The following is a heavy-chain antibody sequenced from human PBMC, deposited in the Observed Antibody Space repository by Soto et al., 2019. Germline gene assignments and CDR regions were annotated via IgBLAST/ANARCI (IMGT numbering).Heavy chain of an antibody. CDR3: ARREIQGPIDY. Sequence: PSETLSLTCAVSGYSISSSNWWGWIRQPPGKGLEWIGYIYYSGTTYYNPSLKSRVTMSVDTSRNQFSLKLTSVTAVDTAVYYCARREIQGPIDYWGQGTLVT. D-gene: IGHD1-26*01. J-gene: IGHJ4*02. CDR2: IYYSGTT. CDR1: GYSISSSNW. V-gene: IGHV4-28*01.